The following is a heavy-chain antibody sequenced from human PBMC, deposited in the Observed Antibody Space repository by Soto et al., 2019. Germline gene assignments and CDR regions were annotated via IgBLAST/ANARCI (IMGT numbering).Heavy chain of an antibody. CDR3: AIESGYCSGGSCYSDDYYYYMDV. CDR1: GGSISSGGYY. Sequence: QVQLQESGPGLVKPSQTLSLTCTVSGGSISSGGYYWSWIRQHPGKGLEWIGYIYYSGSTYYNPSSKSRFTISVHTSKNQFSLKLSSVTAAYTAVYYCAIESGYCSGGSCYSDDYYYYMDVWGKGTTVTVSS. V-gene: IGHV4-31*03. D-gene: IGHD2-15*01. J-gene: IGHJ6*03. CDR2: IYYSGST.